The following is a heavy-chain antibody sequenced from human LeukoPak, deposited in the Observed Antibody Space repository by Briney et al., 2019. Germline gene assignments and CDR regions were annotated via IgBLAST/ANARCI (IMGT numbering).Heavy chain of an antibody. Sequence: ASVTVSFKASGYTFTSYGISWVRQAPGQGLEWMGWISAYNGNTNYAQKLQGRVTMTTDTSTSTAYMELRSLRSDDTAVYYCAFYCSSTSCYDADFDYWGQGTLVTVSS. V-gene: IGHV1-18*04. J-gene: IGHJ4*02. D-gene: IGHD2-2*01. CDR1: GYTFTSYG. CDR3: AFYCSSTSCYDADFDY. CDR2: ISAYNGNT.